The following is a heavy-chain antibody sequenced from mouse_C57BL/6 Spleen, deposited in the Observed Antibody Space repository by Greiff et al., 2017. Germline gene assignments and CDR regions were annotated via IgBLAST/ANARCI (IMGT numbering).Heavy chain of an antibody. D-gene: IGHD1-1*01. CDR2: IYPGSGST. Sequence: VQLQQSGAELVKPGASVKMSCKASGYTFTSYWITWVKQRPGQGLEWIGDIYPGSGSTNYNEKFKSKATLTVDTSSSTAYMQLSSLTSEDSAVYYCARKGYYGSKAMDYWGQGTSVTVSS. J-gene: IGHJ4*01. CDR1: GYTFTSYW. V-gene: IGHV1-55*01. CDR3: ARKGYYGSKAMDY.